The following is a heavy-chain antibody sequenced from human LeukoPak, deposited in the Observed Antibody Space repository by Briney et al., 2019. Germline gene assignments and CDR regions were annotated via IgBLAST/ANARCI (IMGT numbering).Heavy chain of an antibody. D-gene: IGHD1-1*01. J-gene: IGHJ5*02. CDR3: SRDHFRTGTTRAPWFDP. CDR1: GFTFADYA. V-gene: IGHV3-49*04. CDR2: ITTQDYGATT. Sequence: GGSLRLSCRGIGFTFADYAMSWVRQAPGKGLEWVAFITTQDYGATTEYAASLRGRFTVSRDDSKSVAYLQLNSLTIEDTATYYCSRDHFRTGTTRAPWFDPWGQGTLVTVSS.